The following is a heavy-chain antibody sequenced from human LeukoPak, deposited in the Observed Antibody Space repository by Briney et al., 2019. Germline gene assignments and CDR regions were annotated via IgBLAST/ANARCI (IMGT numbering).Heavy chain of an antibody. Sequence: ASVKVSCKASGYTFTSYYMHWVRQAPGQGLEWMGIINPSGGSTNYAQKFQGRVTITADESTSTAYMELSSLRSEDTAVYYCARRTFGRYNWNDEYYFDYWGQGTLVTVSS. V-gene: IGHV1-46*01. CDR1: GYTFTSYY. CDR3: ARRTFGRYNWNDEYYFDY. CDR2: INPSGGST. J-gene: IGHJ4*02. D-gene: IGHD1-1*01.